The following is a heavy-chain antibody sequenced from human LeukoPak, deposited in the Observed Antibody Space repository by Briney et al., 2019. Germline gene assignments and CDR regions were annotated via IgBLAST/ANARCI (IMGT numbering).Heavy chain of an antibody. D-gene: IGHD5-18*01. Sequence: GSLRLPFAASGFTFHDLYMSWIRQAPGKGLEWVSYISRSGSTIYYADSVKGRFTISRDNAKNSLYLQMNSLRAEDTAVYFCARDGRGYIYGYEDYFDYWGQGTLVTVSS. CDR1: GFTFHDLY. J-gene: IGHJ4*02. CDR2: ISRSGSTI. V-gene: IGHV3-11*01. CDR3: ARDGRGYIYGYEDYFDY.